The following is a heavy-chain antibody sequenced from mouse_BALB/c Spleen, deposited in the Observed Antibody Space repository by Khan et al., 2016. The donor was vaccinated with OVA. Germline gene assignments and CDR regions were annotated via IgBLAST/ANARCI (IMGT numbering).Heavy chain of an antibody. CDR1: GYSITSDYA. D-gene: IGHD3-3*01. CDR3: AGGRAY. CDR2: INYSGST. Sequence: EVQLQESGPGLVKPSQSLSLTCTVTGYSITSDYAWNWIRQFPENKLEWMGYINYSGSTSYTPSLKSRIPITPDTSKNRFFLQWNSVTTEDTATYYCAGGRAYWGQGTLVTVSA. J-gene: IGHJ3*01. V-gene: IGHV3-2*02.